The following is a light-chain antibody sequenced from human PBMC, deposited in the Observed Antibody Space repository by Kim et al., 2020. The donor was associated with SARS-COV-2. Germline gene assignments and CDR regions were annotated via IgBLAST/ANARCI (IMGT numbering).Light chain of an antibody. CDR1: TTDH. Sequence: GSPEQSITTSCTGTTTDHVSGYQKYPGKAPKLMIYDVYKWPSGVSHRFSGSKSDNTASLTISGLQADDEAAYYCSSYTRTHTLLFGGGTKVTVL. CDR2: DVY. V-gene: IGLV2-14*02. J-gene: IGLJ2*01. CDR3: SSYTRTHTLL.